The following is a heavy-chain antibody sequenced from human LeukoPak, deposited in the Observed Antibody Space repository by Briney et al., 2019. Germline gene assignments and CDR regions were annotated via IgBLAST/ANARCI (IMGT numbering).Heavy chain of an antibody. V-gene: IGHV1-2*06. J-gene: IGHJ5*02. CDR1: GYTFTGYY. D-gene: IGHD3-10*01. CDR2: INPNSGGT. Sequence: ASVKVSCKASGYTFTGYYMHWVRQAPGQGLEWMGRINPNSGGTNYAQKFQGRVTMTRDTSISTAYMELSRLRSDDTAVYYCARDCFGLNWFDPWGQGTLVTVSS. CDR3: ARDCFGLNWFDP.